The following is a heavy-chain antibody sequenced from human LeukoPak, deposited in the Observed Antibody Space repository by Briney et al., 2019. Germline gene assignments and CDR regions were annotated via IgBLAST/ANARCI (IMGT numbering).Heavy chain of an antibody. CDR3: ARDCSGGSCYGAFDI. CDR1: GGSISSYY. V-gene: IGHV4-59*01. CDR2: IYSSGST. D-gene: IGHD2-15*01. J-gene: IGHJ3*02. Sequence: PSETLSLTCTVSGGSISSYYWSWIRQPPGEGLEWIGYIYSSGSTNYNPSLKSRVTISVDTSKNQFSLKLSSVTAADTAVYYCARDCSGGSCYGAFDIWGQGTMVTVSS.